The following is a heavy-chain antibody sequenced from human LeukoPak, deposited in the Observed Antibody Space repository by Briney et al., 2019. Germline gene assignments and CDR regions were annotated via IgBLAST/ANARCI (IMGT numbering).Heavy chain of an antibody. J-gene: IGHJ6*03. D-gene: IGHD6-19*01. Sequence: GGSLRLSCEASGFSFSSYNMDWVRQTPGKGLEWISSITTSSTYTFYADSVKGRFTISRDNARNSLYLQMNSLTAEDTAVYYCARLAVPYYYYYMDVWGKGTTVTVSS. V-gene: IGHV3-21*01. CDR3: ARLAVPYYYYYMDV. CDR1: GFSFSSYN. CDR2: ITTSSTYT.